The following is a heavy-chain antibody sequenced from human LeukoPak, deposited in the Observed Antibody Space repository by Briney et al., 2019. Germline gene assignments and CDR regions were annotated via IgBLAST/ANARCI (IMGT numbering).Heavy chain of an antibody. CDR3: ARGGSGSGYLYYFDS. Sequence: ASVKVSCKASGHSFSDYSIHWVRQAPGQGLEWMGRITSNSGGTSYAHNFQGRVGMTRDTSISTAYMEVSGLTSDDTAVYYCARGGSGSGYLYYFDSWGQGTLVSVSS. CDR1: GHSFSDYS. D-gene: IGHD3-10*01. V-gene: IGHV1-2*06. J-gene: IGHJ4*02. CDR2: ITSNSGGT.